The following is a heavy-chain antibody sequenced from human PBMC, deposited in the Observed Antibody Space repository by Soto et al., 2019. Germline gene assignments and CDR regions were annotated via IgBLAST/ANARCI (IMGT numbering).Heavy chain of an antibody. Sequence: QVQLVESGGGVVQPGRSLRLSCAASGFTFSSYGMHWVRQAPGKGLEWVAVISYDGSNKYYADSVKGRFTISRDNSKNTLYLQMNSLRAEDTAVYYCAKELVGGYSGYENYYYGMDVWGQGTTVTVSS. J-gene: IGHJ6*02. CDR2: ISYDGSNK. CDR3: AKELVGGYSGYENYYYGMDV. CDR1: GFTFSSYG. V-gene: IGHV3-30*18. D-gene: IGHD5-12*01.